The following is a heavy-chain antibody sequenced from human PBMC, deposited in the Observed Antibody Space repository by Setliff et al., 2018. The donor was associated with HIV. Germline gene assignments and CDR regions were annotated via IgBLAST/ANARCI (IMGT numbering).Heavy chain of an antibody. CDR1: GGSISSHY. CDR3: AREYYDFWSGYYYYYYMDV. CDR2: ISRGGNTI. V-gene: IGHV3-11*04. J-gene: IGHJ6*03. D-gene: IGHD3-3*01. Sequence: LSLTCTVSGGSISSHYWSWIRQVPGKGLEWVSYISRGGNTIYYADSVKGRFTISRDNSKNTLYLQMNSLRAEDTAVYYCAREYYDFWSGYYYYYYMDVWGKGTTVTVSS.